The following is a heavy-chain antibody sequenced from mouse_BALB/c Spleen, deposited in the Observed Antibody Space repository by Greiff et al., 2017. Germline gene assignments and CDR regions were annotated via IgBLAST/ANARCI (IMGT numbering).Heavy chain of an antibody. CDR3: AREGGNYPFDY. CDR2: ISSGGST. D-gene: IGHD2-1*01. J-gene: IGHJ2*01. Sequence: EVQLVESGGGLVKPGGSLKLSCAASGFTFSSYAMSWVRQTPEKRLEWVASISSGGSTYYPDSVKGRFTISRDNARNILYLQMSSLRSEDTAMYYCAREGGNYPFDYWGQGTTLTVSS. V-gene: IGHV5-6-5*01. CDR1: GFTFSSYA.